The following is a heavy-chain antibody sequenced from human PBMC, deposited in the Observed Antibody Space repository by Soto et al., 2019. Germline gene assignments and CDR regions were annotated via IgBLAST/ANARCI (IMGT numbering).Heavy chain of an antibody. D-gene: IGHD6-19*01. J-gene: IGHJ4*02. CDR2: IYWDDDK. CDR3: AHIVVAGLGYYFDY. V-gene: IGHV2-5*02. Sequence: SLPTPENPTQTLTLTSTFSGFSLSSTRMAVGWIRQPPGKALEWLALIYWDDDKRYSPFLKSRLTITKDTSKNQVVLTMSNMDPVDTARYYCAHIVVAGLGYYFDYWGQGTLVTVSS. CDR1: GFSLSSTRMA.